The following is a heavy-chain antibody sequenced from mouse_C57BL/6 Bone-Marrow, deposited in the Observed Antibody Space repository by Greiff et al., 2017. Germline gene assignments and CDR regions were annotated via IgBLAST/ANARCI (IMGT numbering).Heavy chain of an antibody. J-gene: IGHJ4*01. CDR3: TIRIAITSVVADYAMDY. CDR1: GYTFTDYE. Sequence: QVQLQQSGAELVRPGASVTLSCKASGYTFTDYEMHWVKQTPVHGLEWIGAIDPETGGTAYTQKFKGKAILTADKSSSTAYMELRSLTSEDSAVYYCTIRIAITSVVADYAMDYWGQGTSVTVSS. D-gene: IGHD1-1*01. CDR2: IDPETGGT. V-gene: IGHV1-15*01.